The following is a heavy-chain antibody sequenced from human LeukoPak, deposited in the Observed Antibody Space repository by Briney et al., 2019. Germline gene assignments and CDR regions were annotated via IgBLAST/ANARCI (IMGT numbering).Heavy chain of an antibody. CDR1: GYTLTELS. CDR3: ATSGSYPGDY. D-gene: IGHD1-26*01. V-gene: IGHV1-24*01. CDR2: FDPEDGET. J-gene: IGHJ4*02. Sequence: ASVKVSCKVSGYTLTELSMHWVRQAPGKGLEWMGGFDPEDGETIYAQKFQGRVAMTEDTSTDTAYMELSSLRSEDTAVYYYATSGSYPGDYWGQGTLVTVSS.